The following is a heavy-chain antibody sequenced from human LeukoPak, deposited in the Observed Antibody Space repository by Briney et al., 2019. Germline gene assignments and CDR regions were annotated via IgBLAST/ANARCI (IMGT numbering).Heavy chain of an antibody. V-gene: IGHV4-4*07. D-gene: IGHD4-17*01. CDR1: GGSISSYY. Sequence: SETLSLTCTVSGGSISSYYWSWIRQPAGKGLEWIGGIYSSGSTTYNTSLKSRVTISVDTSKNQFSLKVRSVTGADTAVYYCATDSETTGEVKFDPWGQGTLVTVSS. CDR2: IYSSGST. CDR3: ATDSETTGEVKFDP. J-gene: IGHJ5*02.